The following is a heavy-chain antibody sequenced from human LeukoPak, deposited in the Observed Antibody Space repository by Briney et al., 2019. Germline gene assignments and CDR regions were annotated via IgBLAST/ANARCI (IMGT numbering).Heavy chain of an antibody. J-gene: IGHJ4*02. V-gene: IGHV3-53*01. CDR2: IYTGGNT. D-gene: IGHD6-13*01. CDR3: ARDPYSSSCYLD. Sequence: GGSLRLSCAASGFTVSSNYMSWVRQAPGKGLEWVSVIYTGGNTYYADSVKGRFTISRDHSKNTLYLQMNGLRVEDTAVYYCARDPYSSSCYLDWGQGTLVTVSS. CDR1: GFTVSSNY.